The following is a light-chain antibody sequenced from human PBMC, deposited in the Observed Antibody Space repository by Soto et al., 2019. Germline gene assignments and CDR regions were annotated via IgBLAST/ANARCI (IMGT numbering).Light chain of an antibody. CDR3: SSYTNINTRACV. Sequence: QSALTHPASVSGSPGHSISISFTGTSGDIGSYNRVSWYQQHPGKAPKLIIYEVTDRPSGVSNRFSGSKSGNTASLTISGLQAEDEAEYYCSSYTNINTRACVFGTGTKVTVL. CDR2: EVT. V-gene: IGLV2-14*01. CDR1: SGDIGSYNR. J-gene: IGLJ1*01.